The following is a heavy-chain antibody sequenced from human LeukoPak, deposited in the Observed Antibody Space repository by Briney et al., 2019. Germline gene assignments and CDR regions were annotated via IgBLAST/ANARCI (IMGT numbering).Heavy chain of an antibody. CDR2: LSYDGSND. D-gene: IGHD4-17*01. J-gene: IGHJ4*02. CDR1: GFTFSTYA. V-gene: IGHV3-30*04. Sequence: GRSVRLFCSASGFTFSTYAMHWVRQAPGKWLEWVAVLSYDGSNDFYADSVKGRFSISRENSNNTLYLQMNGLISADTAVYYCARERLRYFDYWGQGTLVTVSS. CDR3: ARERLRYFDY.